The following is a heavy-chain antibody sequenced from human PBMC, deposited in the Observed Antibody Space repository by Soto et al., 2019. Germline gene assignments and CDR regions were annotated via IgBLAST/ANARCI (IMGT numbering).Heavy chain of an antibody. J-gene: IGHJ6*02. CDR1: GFTFSSYG. CDR2: ISYDGSNK. D-gene: IGHD6-13*01. CDR3: AKTVSSSHPPNYYYYGMDV. V-gene: IGHV3-30*18. Sequence: QPVGSLRLSCAASGFTFSSYGMHWVRQAPGKGLEWVAVISYDGSNKYYADSVKGRFTISRDNSKNTLYLQMNSLRAEDTAVYYCAKTVSSSHPPNYYYYGMDVWGQGTTVTVSS.